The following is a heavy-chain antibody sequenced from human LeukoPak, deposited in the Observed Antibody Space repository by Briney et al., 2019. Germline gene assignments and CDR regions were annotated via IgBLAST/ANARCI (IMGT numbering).Heavy chain of an antibody. V-gene: IGHV3-7*01. CDR3: ARVPQSSWTTWFDP. CDR1: GFTFSIYW. Sequence: QTGGSLRLSCAASGFTFSIYWMSWVRQAPGKGLEWVANIKQDGSEKYYVDSVKGRFTISRDNAKNSLYLQMNSLRAEDTAVYYCARVPQSSWTTWFDPWGQGTLVTVSS. CDR2: IKQDGSEK. D-gene: IGHD6-13*01. J-gene: IGHJ5*02.